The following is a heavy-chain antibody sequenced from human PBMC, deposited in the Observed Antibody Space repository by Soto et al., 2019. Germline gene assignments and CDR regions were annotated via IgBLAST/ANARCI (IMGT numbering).Heavy chain of an antibody. J-gene: IGHJ6*02. CDR2: ISSSSSYI. CDR1: GFTFSSYS. V-gene: IGHV3-21*01. Sequence: GGSLRLSCAASGFTFSSYSMNWVRQAPGKGLEWVSSISSSSSYIYYADSVKGRFTISRDNAKNSLYLQMNSLRAEDTAVYYCASFLLPDLYTLYYYGMDVWGQGTTVTVSS. D-gene: IGHD2-15*01. CDR3: ASFLLPDLYTLYYYGMDV.